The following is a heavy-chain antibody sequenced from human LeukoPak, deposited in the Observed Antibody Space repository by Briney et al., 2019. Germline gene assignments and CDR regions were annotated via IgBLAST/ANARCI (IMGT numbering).Heavy chain of an antibody. Sequence: ASVKVSCKASGYTFTAYYMHWMRQAPGQGLEWMGCINPNSGDTKYAQNFQGRVAMTRDTSISTAYMELNSLRADDTAVYYCATLWSLDHWGQGTLVTVSS. J-gene: IGHJ4*02. CDR2: INPNSGDT. V-gene: IGHV1-2*02. CDR3: ATLWSLDH. CDR1: GYTFTAYY. D-gene: IGHD3-3*01.